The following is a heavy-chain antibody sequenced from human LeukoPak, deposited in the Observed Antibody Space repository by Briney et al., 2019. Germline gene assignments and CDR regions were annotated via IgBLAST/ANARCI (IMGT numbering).Heavy chain of an antibody. V-gene: IGHV4-39*01. CDR3: ARHPLYRNIAVAGTVDY. Sequence: PSETLSLTCAVYGGSFSGYYWGWIRQPPGKGLEWIGSIYYSGSTYYNPSLKSRVTISVDTSKNQFSLKLSSVTAADTAVYYCARHPLYRNIAVAGTVDYWGQGTLVTVSS. D-gene: IGHD6-19*01. CDR1: GGSFSGYY. J-gene: IGHJ4*02. CDR2: IYYSGST.